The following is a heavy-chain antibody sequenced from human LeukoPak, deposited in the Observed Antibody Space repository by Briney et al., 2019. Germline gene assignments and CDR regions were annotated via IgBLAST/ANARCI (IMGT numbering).Heavy chain of an antibody. CDR1: GLIVTRNY. V-gene: IGHV3-66*02. CDR3: AGGATVVTLDY. Sequence: GGSLRLSCAASGLIVTRNYMSWVRQAPGKGLEWVSVVYSSGSVFYADSVKGRFTISRDNSKNTLNLQMTNLRPEDTAVYYCAGGATVVTLDYWGQGILVTVSS. CDR2: VYSSGSV. J-gene: IGHJ4*02. D-gene: IGHD4-23*01.